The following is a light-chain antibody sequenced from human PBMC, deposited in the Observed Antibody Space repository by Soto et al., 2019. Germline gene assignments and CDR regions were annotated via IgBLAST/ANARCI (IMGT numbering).Light chain of an antibody. V-gene: IGKV1-27*01. CDR1: QGISNY. CDR2: AAS. J-gene: IGKJ3*01. Sequence: DIQMTQSPSSLSASVGDRVTITFRASQGISNYLAWYQQKPGKVPRLLIFAASTLQSGVRSRFSVSGSGTAFNLTNSSLQPEYVATYFCQRYNSAPQTVGPGTKVDLK. CDR3: QRYNSAPQT.